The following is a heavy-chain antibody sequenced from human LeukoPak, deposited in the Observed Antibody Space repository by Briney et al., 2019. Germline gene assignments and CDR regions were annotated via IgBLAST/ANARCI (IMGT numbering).Heavy chain of an antibody. CDR2: IYYSGST. V-gene: IGHV4-61*01. CDR1: GGSVSSGSYY. Sequence: PSETLSLTCTVSGGSVSSGSYYWSWIRQPPGKGLEWIGYIYYSGSTNYNPSLKSRVTISVDTSKNQFSLKLSSVTAADTAVYYCARGRASDYVWGSYRFVWFDPWGQGTLVTVSS. D-gene: IGHD3-16*02. CDR3: ARGRASDYVWGSYRFVWFDP. J-gene: IGHJ5*02.